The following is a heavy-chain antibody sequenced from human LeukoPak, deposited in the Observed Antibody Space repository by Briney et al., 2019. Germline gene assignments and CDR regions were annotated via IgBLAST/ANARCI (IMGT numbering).Heavy chain of an antibody. CDR2: IWYDGSNK. J-gene: IGHJ4*02. V-gene: IGHV3-33*01. CDR3: ARDHLRKWELPDY. Sequence: GSLRLSCAASGFTFSSYGMHWVRQAPGKGLEWVAVIWYDGSNKYYADSVKGRFTISRDNSKNTLYLQMNSLRAEDTAVYYCARDHLRKWELPDYWGQGTLVTVSS. CDR1: GFTFSSYG. D-gene: IGHD1-26*01.